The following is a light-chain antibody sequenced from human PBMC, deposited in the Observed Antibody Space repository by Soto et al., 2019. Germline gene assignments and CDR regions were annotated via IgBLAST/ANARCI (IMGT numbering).Light chain of an antibody. J-gene: IGKJ2*02. Sequence: DIQMTQSPSTLSASVGDRVTITCRASQTIGRWLAWYQQKPGKAPKLLIYRASSLESGVPSAFSGSGSGTEFTLTISSLQPDDFATYYYQQYNSYPCTFGQGTKLEIK. CDR3: QQYNSYPCT. CDR1: QTIGRW. CDR2: RAS. V-gene: IGKV1-5*03.